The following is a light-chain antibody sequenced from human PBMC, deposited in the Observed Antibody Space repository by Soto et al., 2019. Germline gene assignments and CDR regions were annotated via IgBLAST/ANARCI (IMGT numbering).Light chain of an antibody. CDR3: QQYYNYPRT. V-gene: IGKV1-8*01. J-gene: IGKJ1*01. CDR2: AAY. Sequence: IQMTQSPSSVSASVGDSVAISCRASQRISSWLAWYQQKPGKAPKLLIYAAYNLQSGVPSRFSGSGSGTDFTLTISCLQSEDFATYYCQQYYNYPRTFGQGTKVEIK. CDR1: QRISSW.